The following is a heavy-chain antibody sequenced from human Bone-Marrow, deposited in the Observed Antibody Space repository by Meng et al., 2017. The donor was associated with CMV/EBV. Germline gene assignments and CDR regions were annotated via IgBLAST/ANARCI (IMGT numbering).Heavy chain of an antibody. CDR1: GFTFSSYG. Sequence: GGSLKISCAASGFTFSSYGMHWVRQAPGKGLEWVAFIRYDGSNKYYADSVKGRFTISRDNSKNTLYLQMNSLRAEDTAVYYCAKARFRIQLLDVWGQGTTVTVSS. CDR3: AKARFRIQLLDV. V-gene: IGHV3-30*02. J-gene: IGHJ6*02. CDR2: IRYDGSNK. D-gene: IGHD5-18*01.